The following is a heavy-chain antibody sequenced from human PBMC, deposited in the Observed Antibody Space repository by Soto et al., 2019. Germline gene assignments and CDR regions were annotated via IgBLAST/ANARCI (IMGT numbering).Heavy chain of an antibody. V-gene: IGHV4-39*01. CDR3: AKLAGYCSGNSCHGDYAMDV. CDR1: GGSISSKSYS. J-gene: IGHJ6*02. D-gene: IGHD2-15*01. Sequence: SETLSLTCSVSGGSISSKSYSWGWIRQPPGKGLEWIGTFYYSENTYYNPSLKSRVTISVDTSKNQFSLKLSSVTAADTAVYYCAKLAGYCSGNSCHGDYAMDVWGQGPTVTVS. CDR2: FYYSENT.